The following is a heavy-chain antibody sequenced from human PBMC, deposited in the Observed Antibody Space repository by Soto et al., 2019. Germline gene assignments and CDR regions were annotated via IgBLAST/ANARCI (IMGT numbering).Heavy chain of an antibody. J-gene: IGHJ4*02. Sequence: QVQLVQSGAEVKNPGASVTVSCKASGERFTTYGISWVRQAPGQGLEWMGWISTYNTNTNYAPKFQGRLLLTTGTSTTTARMELRSLRPDDTAVYYCARWAGQVRDYGGPFDYWGQGTLVTVSS. CDR1: GERFTTYG. CDR3: ARWAGQVRDYGGPFDY. CDR2: ISTYNTNT. V-gene: IGHV1-18*04. D-gene: IGHD4-17*01.